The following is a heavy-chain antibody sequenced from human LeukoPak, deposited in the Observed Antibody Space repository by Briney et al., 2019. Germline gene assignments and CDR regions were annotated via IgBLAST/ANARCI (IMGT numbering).Heavy chain of an antibody. J-gene: IGHJ4*02. CDR3: TRDRGAYNLYDY. Sequence: GGSLRLSCTASGFTFGNYVMSWIRQAPGKGLEWVGFIRSKAYGETADYAASVKGRFTISRDDSKAIAYLQMNSLKTEDTAVYHCTRDRGAYNLYDYWGQGTLVTVSS. CDR2: IRSKAYGETA. CDR1: GFTFGNYV. D-gene: IGHD1-1*01. V-gene: IGHV3-49*03.